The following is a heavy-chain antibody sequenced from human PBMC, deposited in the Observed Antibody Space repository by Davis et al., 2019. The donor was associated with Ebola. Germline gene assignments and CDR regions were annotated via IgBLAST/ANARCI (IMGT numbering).Heavy chain of an antibody. Sequence: ASVKVSCKASGYTFTSYAMHWVRQAPGQRLEWMGWINAGNGNTTYSQKFQGRVTITRDTSASTAYMELSSLRSEDTAVYYCARDLYSSGWYAKGYFQHWGQGTLVTVSS. CDR1: GYTFTSYA. CDR3: ARDLYSSGWYAKGYFQH. CDR2: INAGNGNT. V-gene: IGHV1-3*01. D-gene: IGHD6-19*01. J-gene: IGHJ1*01.